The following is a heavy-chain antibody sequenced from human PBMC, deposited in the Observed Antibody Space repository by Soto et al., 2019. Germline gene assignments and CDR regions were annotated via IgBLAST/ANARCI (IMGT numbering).Heavy chain of an antibody. D-gene: IGHD6-19*01. CDR1: GYSISSGHY. CDR3: ARGTYTTGWYYFDY. Sequence: SETLSLTCAVSGYSISSGHYWGWIRQPPGKGPEWIGSVFHIGRAFYNPSLKSQVTMSVDTSKNQFSLNLTSATAADTAIYYCARGTYTTGWYYFDYWGQGTWVTVAS. CDR2: VFHIGRA. J-gene: IGHJ4*02. V-gene: IGHV4-38-2*01.